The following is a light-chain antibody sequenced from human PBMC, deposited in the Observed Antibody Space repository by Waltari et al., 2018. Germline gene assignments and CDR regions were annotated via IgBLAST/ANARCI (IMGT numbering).Light chain of an antibody. CDR3: QSYDSSLSGYV. CDR1: SSNIGAGYD. CDR2: GNS. Sequence: QSVLTQPPSVSGAPGQRVTISCTGSSSNIGAGYDVHWYQQLPGTAPKCLIYGNSNRPSGVPDRFSGSKSGTSASLAITGLQAEDEADYYCQSYDSSLSGYVFGTGTKVTVL. J-gene: IGLJ1*01. V-gene: IGLV1-40*01.